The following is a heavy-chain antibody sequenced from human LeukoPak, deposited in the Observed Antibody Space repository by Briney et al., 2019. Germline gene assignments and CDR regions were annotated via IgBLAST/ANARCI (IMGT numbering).Heavy chain of an antibody. CDR1: GFTFRSYS. D-gene: IGHD3-22*01. CDR2: ISSSSYV. J-gene: IGHJ3*02. CDR3: AVDSRNYRGAFDI. Sequence: GGSLRLSCAASGFTFRSYSMNWVRQAPGKGLEWVSSISSSSYVYYADSVKGRFTISRDNAKNSLYLQMNSLRAEDTAVYYCAVDSRNYRGAFDIWGQGTMVTVSS. V-gene: IGHV3-21*01.